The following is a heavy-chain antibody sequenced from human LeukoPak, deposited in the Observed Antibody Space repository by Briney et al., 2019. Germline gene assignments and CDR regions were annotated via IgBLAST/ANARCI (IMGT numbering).Heavy chain of an antibody. V-gene: IGHV3-9*01. D-gene: IGHD5-18*01. Sequence: GGSLRLSCVASGFTFDDFAMHWVRQAPGKGLEWVSRISWDSGSLDYADSVRGRFTISRDNAKKSLYLEMNSLRPEDTALYYCAKDRGYTYGSIDYWGQGILVTVSS. CDR2: ISWDSGSL. CDR3: AKDRGYTYGSIDY. CDR1: GFTFDDFA. J-gene: IGHJ4*02.